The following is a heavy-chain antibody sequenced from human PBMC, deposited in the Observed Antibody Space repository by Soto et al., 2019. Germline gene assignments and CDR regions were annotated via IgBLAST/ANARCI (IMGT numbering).Heavy chain of an antibody. J-gene: IGHJ5*01. CDR2: INHSGRV. D-gene: IGHD3-22*01. CDR1: GGSFSGHS. Sequence: SETLSLTCAVYGGSFSGHSWTLIRQSPGKGLEWIGDINHSGRVNYSPSLKSRVTISLDTSKNQFSLTLSAVTAADTAMYYCSTRAYDTNGYYRFDPWGEGTLVTVSS. CDR3: STRAYDTNGYYRFDP. V-gene: IGHV4-34*01.